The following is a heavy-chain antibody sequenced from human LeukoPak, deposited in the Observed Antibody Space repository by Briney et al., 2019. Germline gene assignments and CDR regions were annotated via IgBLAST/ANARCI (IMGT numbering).Heavy chain of an antibody. Sequence: NPGGSLRLSCATSGFTFTDYYMTWIRQAPGKGLEWISYISVSGTTMYYADSVKGRFTLSRDNAKNSLYLQMNSLRADDTAVYYCARVGGWGYNWFDPWGQGTLVTVSS. CDR2: ISVSGTTM. D-gene: IGHD3-16*01. V-gene: IGHV3-11*01. J-gene: IGHJ5*02. CDR1: GFTFTDYY. CDR3: ARVGGWGYNWFDP.